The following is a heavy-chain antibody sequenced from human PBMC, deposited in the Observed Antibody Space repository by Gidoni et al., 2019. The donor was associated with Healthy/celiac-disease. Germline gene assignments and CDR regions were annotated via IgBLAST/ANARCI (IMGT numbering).Heavy chain of an antibody. Sequence: QVQLVESGGGVVQPGRSLRLSCAASGFTFSSYGMHWVRQAPGKGLEWVAVISYDGSNKYYADSVKGRFTISRDNSKNTLYLQMNSLRAEDTAVYYCAKDGISVKGIAVAGYFDYWGQGTLVTVSS. D-gene: IGHD6-19*01. CDR3: AKDGISVKGIAVAGYFDY. CDR2: ISYDGSNK. J-gene: IGHJ4*02. CDR1: GFTFSSYG. V-gene: IGHV3-30*18.